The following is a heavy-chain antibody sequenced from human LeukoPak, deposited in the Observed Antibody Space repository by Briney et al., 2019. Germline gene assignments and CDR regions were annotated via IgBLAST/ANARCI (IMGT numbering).Heavy chain of an antibody. D-gene: IGHD5-18*01. J-gene: IGHJ4*02. V-gene: IGHV4-4*07. CDR1: GGSISSYY. CDR2: IYASGST. Sequence: SETLSLTCTVSGGSISSYYWSWIRQPAGKGLEGIGRIYASGSTNYNPSLKSRVTISVDKSKNQFSLRLNSVTAADTAVYYCARAAGYSYGHHLDYWGQGTLVTVSS. CDR3: ARAAGYSYGHHLDY.